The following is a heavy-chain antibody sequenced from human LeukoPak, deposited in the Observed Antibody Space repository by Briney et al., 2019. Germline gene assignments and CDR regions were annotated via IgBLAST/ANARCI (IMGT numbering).Heavy chain of an antibody. D-gene: IGHD6-19*01. J-gene: IGHJ4*02. CDR2: IHTSGST. Sequence: SETLSLTCTVSGVSISSYYWTWIRQPAGKGLEWIGRIHTSGSTNYNPSLKSRVTISVDTSKNQFSLKLSSVTAADTAVYYCARVLSSSGWVPGGYWGQGTLVTVSS. V-gene: IGHV4-4*07. CDR3: ARVLSSSGWVPGGY. CDR1: GVSISSYY.